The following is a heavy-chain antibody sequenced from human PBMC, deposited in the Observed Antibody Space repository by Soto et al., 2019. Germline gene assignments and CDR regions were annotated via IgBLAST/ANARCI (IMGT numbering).Heavy chain of an antibody. D-gene: IGHD6-19*01. Sequence: ASVKVSCKASGYTFTSYAMHWVRQAPGQRLEWMGWINAGNGNTKYSQKFQGRVTMTTDASTSTAYLELRSLRSDDTAVYYCARNRGVAPPVAGNTHYYYYMAGWGKGTTVTVSS. V-gene: IGHV1-3*01. CDR1: GYTFTSYA. CDR2: INAGNGNT. J-gene: IGHJ6*03. CDR3: ARNRGVAPPVAGNTHYYYYMAG.